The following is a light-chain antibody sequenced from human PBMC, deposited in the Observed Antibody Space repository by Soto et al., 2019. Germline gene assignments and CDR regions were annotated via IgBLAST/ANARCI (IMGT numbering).Light chain of an antibody. J-gene: IGKJ5*01. V-gene: IGKV3-20*01. CDR1: QSVSSSY. Sequence: EIVLTQSPGTLSLSPGERATLSCRASQSVSSSYLAWYQQKPGQAPSLLINGASNRATGIPDRFSGSGSGTDFTLTISRLEPEDFAVYFCQQYGRSPMTFGQGTRLEIK. CDR3: QQYGRSPMT. CDR2: GAS.